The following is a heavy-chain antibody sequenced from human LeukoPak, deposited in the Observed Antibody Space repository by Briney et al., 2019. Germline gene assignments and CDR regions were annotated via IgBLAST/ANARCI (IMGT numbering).Heavy chain of an antibody. CDR2: ISYDGSNK. CDR1: GFTFSSYA. CDR3: ARAGAVIVVLEYFQH. D-gene: IGHD3-22*01. Sequence: PGRSLRLSCAASGFTFSSYAMHWVRQAPGKGLEWVAVISYDGSNKYYADSVKGRFTISRDNSKNTLYLQMNSLRAEDTAVYYCARAGAVIVVLEYFQHWGQGTLVTVSS. V-gene: IGHV3-30-3*01. J-gene: IGHJ1*01.